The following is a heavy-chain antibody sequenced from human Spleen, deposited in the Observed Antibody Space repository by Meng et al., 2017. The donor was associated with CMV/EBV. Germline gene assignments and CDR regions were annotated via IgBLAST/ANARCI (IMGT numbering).Heavy chain of an antibody. CDR2: INSDGSST. Sequence: GESLKISCAASGFTFSSYWMHWVRQAQGKGLVWVSRINSDGSSTSYADSVKGRFTIYRDNAKNTVYLQMNSLRAEDTAVYYCARVYGGYSYGYCAFYIWGQGAMVTVSS. CDR1: GFTFSSYW. J-gene: IGHJ3*02. D-gene: IGHD5-18*01. V-gene: IGHV3-74*01. CDR3: ARVYGGYSYGYCAFYI.